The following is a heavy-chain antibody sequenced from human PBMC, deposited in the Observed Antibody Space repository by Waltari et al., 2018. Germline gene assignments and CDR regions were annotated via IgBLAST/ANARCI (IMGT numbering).Heavy chain of an antibody. J-gene: IGHJ6*03. Sequence: EVQLVESGGGLVQPGGSLRLSCAASGFTFSSYWVSGVRQAPGKGLEWLANIKQDGSEKYYVDTVKGRCTISRDNAKNSLYLQMNSLRAEDTAVYYCARESVVVVPAAIGGGFYYYYYYMDVWGKGTTVTVSS. D-gene: IGHD2-2*02. CDR1: GFTFSSYW. CDR2: IKQDGSEK. CDR3: ARESVVVVPAAIGGGFYYYYYYMDV. V-gene: IGHV3-7*01.